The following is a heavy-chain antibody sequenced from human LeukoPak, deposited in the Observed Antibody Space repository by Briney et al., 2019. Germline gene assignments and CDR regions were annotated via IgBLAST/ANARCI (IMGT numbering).Heavy chain of an antibody. CDR3: ARAVSEAVAGDY. Sequence: ASVKVSCKASGYTFTSYYMHWVRQAPGQGLEWMGIINPSGGSTSYAQKFQGRVTMTRDMSTSTVYMELSSLRSEDTAVYYCARAVSEAVAGDYWGQGTLVTVSS. CDR1: GYTFTSYY. D-gene: IGHD6-19*01. J-gene: IGHJ4*02. CDR2: INPSGGST. V-gene: IGHV1-46*01.